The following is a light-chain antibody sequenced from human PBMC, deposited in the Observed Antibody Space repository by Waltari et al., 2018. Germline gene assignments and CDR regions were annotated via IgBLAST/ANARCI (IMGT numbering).Light chain of an antibody. V-gene: IGLV10-54*04. CDR1: NNNVGNQG. CDR2: RNN. J-gene: IGLJ1*01. Sequence: QAGLTQPPSVSKGLGQTATLSCTGNNNNVGNQGAAWRQQHPGQPPKVLSYRNNYRPPGISERFSASRSGNTASLTISGLQPEYEADYYCSAWDSDLTAYVFGTGTKVTVL. CDR3: SAWDSDLTAYV.